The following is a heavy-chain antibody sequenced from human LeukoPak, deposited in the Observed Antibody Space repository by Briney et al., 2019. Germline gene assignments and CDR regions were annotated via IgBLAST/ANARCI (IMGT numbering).Heavy chain of an antibody. Sequence: PGGSLRLSCAAYGLTFSSYSMNWLRQAPGKGLEWVSSISSSSSNIYYADSVKGRFTISRDNAKNSLHLQMSSLRAEDTAVYYCARLLYNFGAYMDVWGKGTTVTVSS. V-gene: IGHV3-21*01. J-gene: IGHJ6*03. CDR1: GLTFSSYS. CDR3: ARLLYNFGAYMDV. CDR2: ISSSSSNI. D-gene: IGHD3-3*01.